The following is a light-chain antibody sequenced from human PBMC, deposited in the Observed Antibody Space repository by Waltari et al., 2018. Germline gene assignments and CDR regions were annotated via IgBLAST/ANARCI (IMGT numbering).Light chain of an antibody. CDR1: QSVTTH. CDR2: ATS. J-gene: IGKJ1*01. Sequence: EVVMTQSTATLSVSPGDSVTPTCRASQSVTTHLAWYQQKPGQAPRVLIYATSTRTPGFPARFSGSGSETDFTLVISGLQSEDFAVYYCQQYNDWPLTFGHGTKVEIK. CDR3: QQYNDWPLT. V-gene: IGKV3-15*01.